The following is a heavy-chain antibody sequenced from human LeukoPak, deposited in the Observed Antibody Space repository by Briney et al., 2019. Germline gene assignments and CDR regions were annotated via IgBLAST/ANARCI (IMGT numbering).Heavy chain of an antibody. CDR1: GGSVSTYY. D-gene: IGHD3-22*01. V-gene: IGHV4-59*02. CDR2: IYYSGST. CDR3: ARGLPYDSSGYYFDGFDH. J-gene: IGHJ4*02. Sequence: SETLSLTCTVSGGSVSTYYWNWIRQPPGKGLEWIGYIYYSGSTNYNPSLKSRLTISVDTSNNQFSLKLNSVTAADTAVYYCARGLPYDSSGYYFDGFDHWGQGTLVTVSS.